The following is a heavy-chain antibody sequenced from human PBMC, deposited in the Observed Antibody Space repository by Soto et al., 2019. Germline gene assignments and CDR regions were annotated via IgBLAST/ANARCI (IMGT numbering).Heavy chain of an antibody. J-gene: IGHJ4*02. CDR1: GFTFSSHA. CDR2: IYSDGNNK. V-gene: IGHV3-30-3*01. CDR3: VKDHDEDFGYDLDYFNY. D-gene: IGHD5-12*01. Sequence: GGSLRLSCAVSGFTFSSHAMHWVRQAPGKGLEWVALIYSDGNNKYYADSVKGRFTTSRDNSKNTMYLQMNSLRVEDTARYFCVKDHDEDFGYDLDYFNYWGQGTLVTVSS.